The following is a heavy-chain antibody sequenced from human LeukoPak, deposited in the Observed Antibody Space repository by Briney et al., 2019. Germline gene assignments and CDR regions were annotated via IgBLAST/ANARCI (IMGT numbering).Heavy chain of an antibody. V-gene: IGHV3-74*01. CDR2: INSDGSST. CDR1: GFTFSSYW. CDR3: ARGRWGEAFDI. Sequence: GVSLRLSCAAPGFTFSSYWMHWVRQAPGKGLVWVSRINSDGSSTSYADSVKGRFTISRDNAKNTLYLQMNSLGADDTAVYYCARGRWGEAFDIWGQGTMVTVSS. J-gene: IGHJ3*02. D-gene: IGHD4-23*01.